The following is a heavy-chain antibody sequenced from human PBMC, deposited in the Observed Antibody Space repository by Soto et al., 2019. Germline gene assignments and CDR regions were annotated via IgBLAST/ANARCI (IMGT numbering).Heavy chain of an antibody. CDR1: GGSISNAAYS. V-gene: IGHV4-30-2*01. CDR2: IYPSGMP. J-gene: IGHJ4*02. CDR3: ARERGGYGLFDS. D-gene: IGHD5-18*01. Sequence: SETLSLTCTVSGGSISNAAYSWSWIRQPPGKGLEWIGYIYPSGMPFYNPSLRSRVTISIDRSNDQFSLNLKSVTAADTAVYYCARERGGYGLFDSWGQGTLVTGSS.